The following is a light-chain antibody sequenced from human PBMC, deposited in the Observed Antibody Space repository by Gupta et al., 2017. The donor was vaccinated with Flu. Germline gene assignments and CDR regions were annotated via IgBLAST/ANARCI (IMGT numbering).Light chain of an antibody. CDR2: DAS. V-gene: IGKV3-11*01. J-gene: IGKJ4*01. Sequence: IVLTQFPANVSLSPGERATLSCRAIKNIQNYLAWYQQRRGQAPRLLIHDASASATGVPGRFSVSGSSTDFSLIISSLEPEDFAVYYCQQRLDWPFTFGGGTKVEI. CDR3: QQRLDWPFT. CDR1: KNIQNY.